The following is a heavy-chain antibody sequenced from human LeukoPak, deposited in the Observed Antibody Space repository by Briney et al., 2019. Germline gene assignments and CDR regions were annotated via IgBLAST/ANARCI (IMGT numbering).Heavy chain of an antibody. V-gene: IGHV4-4*07. D-gene: IGHD6-13*01. CDR3: ARGSSWYSPFDY. Sequence: TSETLSLTCTVSGDSISGYYWTWIRQPAGKGLEWIGCIYSSRSSNYNPSLKSRVTMSVDTSKNHFSLNLSSVTAADTAVYYCARGSSWYSPFDYWGQGTLVTVSS. CDR2: IYSSRSS. CDR1: GDSISGYY. J-gene: IGHJ4*02.